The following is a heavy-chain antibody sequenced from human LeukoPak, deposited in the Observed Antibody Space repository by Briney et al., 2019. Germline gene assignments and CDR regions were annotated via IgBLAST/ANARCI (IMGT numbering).Heavy chain of an antibody. Sequence: SETLSLTCAVYGGSFSGYYWSWIRQPPGKGLEWIGEINHSGSTNYNPSLKSRVTISVDTSKNQFSLKLSSVTAADTAVYYCASLSYGEDDYWGQGTLVTVSS. J-gene: IGHJ4*02. D-gene: IGHD4-17*01. CDR1: GGSFSGYY. V-gene: IGHV4-34*01. CDR2: INHSGST. CDR3: ASLSYGEDDY.